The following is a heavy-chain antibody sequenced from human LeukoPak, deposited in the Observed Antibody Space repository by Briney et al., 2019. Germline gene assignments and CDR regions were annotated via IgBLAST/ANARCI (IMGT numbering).Heavy chain of an antibody. V-gene: IGHV4-4*07. Sequence: SQTLSLTCTVSGGSISSYYWSWIRQPAGKGLEWIGRIYTSGSTNYNPSLKSRVTMSVDTSKNQFSLKLSSVTAADTAVYYCARGPTGHIVVVTAISAFDIWGQGTMVTVSS. CDR3: ARGPTGHIVVVTAISAFDI. CDR2: IYTSGST. CDR1: GGSISSYY. J-gene: IGHJ3*02. D-gene: IGHD2-21*02.